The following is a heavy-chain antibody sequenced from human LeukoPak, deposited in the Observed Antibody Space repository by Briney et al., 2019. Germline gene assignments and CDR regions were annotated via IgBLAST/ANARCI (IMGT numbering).Heavy chain of an antibody. CDR1: GYSISSGYY. CDR2: IYHSGST. J-gene: IGHJ3*02. Sequence: SETLSLTCTVSGYSISSGYYWGWIRQPPGKGLEWIGSIYHSGSTYYNPSLKSRVTISVDTSKNQFSLKLSSVTAADTAVYYCARGGHNSALGAFDIWGQGTMVTLSS. D-gene: IGHD5-18*01. V-gene: IGHV4-38-2*02. CDR3: ARGGHNSALGAFDI.